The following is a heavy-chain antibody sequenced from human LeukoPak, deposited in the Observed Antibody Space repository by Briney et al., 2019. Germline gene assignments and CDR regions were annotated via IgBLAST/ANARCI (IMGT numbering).Heavy chain of an antibody. J-gene: IGHJ6*03. D-gene: IGHD3/OR15-3a*01. CDR3: ARDGRAGYYYMDL. CDR1: GGSISSSSYY. Sequence: SETLSLTCTVSGGSISSSSYYWGWLRQPPGKGLEWNGYIYYSGSTNYNPSLKRRVTISVDTSKNQFSLKLSSVTAADTAVYYCARDGRAGYYYMDLWGKGTTVTVSS. CDR2: IYYSGST. V-gene: IGHV4-61*01.